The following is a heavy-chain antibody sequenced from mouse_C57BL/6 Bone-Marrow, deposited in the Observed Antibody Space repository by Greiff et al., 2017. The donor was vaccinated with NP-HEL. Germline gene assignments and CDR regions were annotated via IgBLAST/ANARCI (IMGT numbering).Heavy chain of an antibody. J-gene: IGHJ3*01. CDR1: GFTFSNYW. V-gene: IGHV6-3*01. CDR2: IRLKSDNYAT. Sequence: EVQLVESGGGLVQPGGSMKLSCVASGFTFSNYWMNWVRQSPEKGLEWVAPIRLKSDNYATHYAESVKGRFTISRDDSKSSVYLQMNNLRAEDTGIYYCTVDYDAYWGQGTLVTVSA. CDR3: TVDYDAY. D-gene: IGHD2-4*01.